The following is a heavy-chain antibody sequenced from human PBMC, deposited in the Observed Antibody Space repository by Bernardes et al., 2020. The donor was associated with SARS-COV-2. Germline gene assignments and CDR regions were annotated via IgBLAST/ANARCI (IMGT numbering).Heavy chain of an antibody. CDR3: ACIAARNLFDY. CDR2: INHSGST. V-gene: IGHV4-34*01. CDR1: GGSFSGYY. Sequence: SETLSLTCAVYGGSFSGYYWSWIRQPPGKGLEWIGEINHSGSTNYNPSLKSRVTISVDTSKNQFSLKLSSVTAADTAVYYCACIAARNLFDYWGQGTLVTVSS. J-gene: IGHJ4*02. D-gene: IGHD6-6*01.